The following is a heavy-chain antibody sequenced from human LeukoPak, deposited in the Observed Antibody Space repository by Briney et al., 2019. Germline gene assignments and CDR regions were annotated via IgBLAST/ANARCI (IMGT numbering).Heavy chain of an antibody. D-gene: IGHD5-24*01. V-gene: IGHV4-34*01. J-gene: IGHJ4*02. CDR1: GGSFSGYY. CDR3: ASARAGVATITDY. CDR2: INHSGST. Sequence: SETLSLTCAVYGGSFSGYYWSWIRQPPGKGLEWIGEINHSGSTNYNPSLKSRVTISVGTSKNQFSLKLSSVTAADTAVYYCASARAGVATITDYWGQGTLVTVSS.